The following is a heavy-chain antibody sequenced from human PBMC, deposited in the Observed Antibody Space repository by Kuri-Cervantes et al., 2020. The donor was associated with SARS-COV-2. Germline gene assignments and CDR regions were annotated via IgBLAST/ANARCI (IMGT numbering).Heavy chain of an antibody. CDR3: AREGEYQLLYSSGIYYYGMDV. J-gene: IGHJ6*02. CDR1: GYTFTGYY. V-gene: IGHV1-2*02. Sequence: ASVKVSCKASGYTFTGYYMHWVRQAPGQGLEWMGWINPNSGGTNYAQKFQGRVTMTRDTSISTAYMELSRLRSDDTAVCYCAREGEYQLLYSSGIYYYGMDVWGQGTTVTVSS. D-gene: IGHD2-2*02. CDR2: INPNSGGT.